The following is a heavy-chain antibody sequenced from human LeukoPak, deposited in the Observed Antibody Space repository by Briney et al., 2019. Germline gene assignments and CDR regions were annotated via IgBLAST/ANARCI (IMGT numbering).Heavy chain of an antibody. J-gene: IGHJ4*02. Sequence: GGSLRLSCAASGFTFSSYAMHWVRRAPGKGLEWVAFISYDGSNKYYADSVKGRFTISRDNSKNTLYLQMNSLRAEDTAVYYCAREVTYYFDSSGSHLDYWGQGTLVTVS. CDR2: ISYDGSNK. V-gene: IGHV3-30-3*01. D-gene: IGHD3-22*01. CDR3: AREVTYYFDSSGSHLDY. CDR1: GFTFSSYA.